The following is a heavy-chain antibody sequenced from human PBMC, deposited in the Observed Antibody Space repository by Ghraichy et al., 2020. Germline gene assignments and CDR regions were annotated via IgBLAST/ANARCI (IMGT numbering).Heavy chain of an antibody. CDR1: GFTFTRYG. V-gene: IGHV3-30*18. D-gene: IGHD3-22*01. J-gene: IGHJ6*02. Sequence: GGSLRLSCAASGFTFTRYGMHWVRQAPGKGLEWVAVTSYDGSNKYYGGSMQGRFTISRDNSKNTLYLQMNYLRPEDTAVYYCAKERGTRGYYSFRGDYYGMDVWGQGTTVTVSS. CDR3: AKERGTRGYYSFRGDYYGMDV. CDR2: TSYDGSNK.